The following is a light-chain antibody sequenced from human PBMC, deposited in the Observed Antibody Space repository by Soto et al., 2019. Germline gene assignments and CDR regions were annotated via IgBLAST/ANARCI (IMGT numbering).Light chain of an antibody. CDR3: QQYSNWPFYT. J-gene: IGKJ2*01. CDR1: QSVSDT. Sequence: EIVMTRSPATLSVSPGERATLSCRASQSVSDTLAWYQQKPGQAPRLLIYGASTRATGVPTRFSGSGSGTEFTLTISRLQSEDFAIYYCQQYSNWPFYTFGQGTKVDIK. CDR2: GAS. V-gene: IGKV3-15*01.